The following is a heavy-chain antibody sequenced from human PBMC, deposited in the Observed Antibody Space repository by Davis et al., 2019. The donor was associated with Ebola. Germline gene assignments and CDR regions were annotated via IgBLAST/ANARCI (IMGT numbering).Heavy chain of an antibody. J-gene: IGHJ4*02. CDR1: GFTFSSYA. Sequence: GESLKISCAASGFTFSSYAMHWVRQAPGKGLEWVAVISYDGSNKYYADSVKGRFTISRDNSKNTLYLQMNSLRAEDTAVYYCASLAYGGNSGIDYWGQGTLVTVSS. D-gene: IGHD4-23*01. CDR3: ASLAYGGNSGIDY. CDR2: ISYDGSNK. V-gene: IGHV3-30-3*01.